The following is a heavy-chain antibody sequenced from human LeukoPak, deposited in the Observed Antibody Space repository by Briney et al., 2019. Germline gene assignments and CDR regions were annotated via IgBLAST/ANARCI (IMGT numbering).Heavy chain of an antibody. J-gene: IGHJ3*02. CDR3: GRDHSGGGLDI. CDR2: ISYDGSNK. Sequence: GGSLRLSCAASGFTFSSYAMHWVRQAPGKGLEWVAVISYDGSNKHYADSVKGRFTISRDNSKNTLYLQMNSLRDEDTSLFYCGRDHSGGGLDIWGQGTTVTVSS. D-gene: IGHD1-26*01. V-gene: IGHV3-30-3*01. CDR1: GFTFSSYA.